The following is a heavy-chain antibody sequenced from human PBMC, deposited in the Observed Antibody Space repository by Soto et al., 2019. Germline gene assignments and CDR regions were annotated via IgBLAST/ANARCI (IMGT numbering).Heavy chain of an antibody. CDR3: ARNEIVATINYYCDY. J-gene: IGHJ4*02. CDR2: ISYDGSNK. Sequence: QVQLVESGGGVVQPGRSLRLSCAASGFTFSSYAMHWVRQAPGKGLEWVAVISYDGSNKYYADSVKGRFTISRDNSKNTLYLQMNSLRAEDTAVYYCARNEIVATINYYCDYWGQGTQVTVSS. V-gene: IGHV3-30-3*01. D-gene: IGHD5-12*01. CDR1: GFTFSSYA.